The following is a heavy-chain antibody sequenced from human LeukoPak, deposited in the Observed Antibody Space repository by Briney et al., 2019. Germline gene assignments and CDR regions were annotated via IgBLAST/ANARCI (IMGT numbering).Heavy chain of an antibody. J-gene: IGHJ3*02. CDR3: AREGRGRKAFDI. Sequence: ASVKVSCKASGYSFTSYVIHWVRQAPGQRFEWMGWIKPDNGDTEYSQKFQDRVTITRDTSASTADMELSSLRSEDTAVYYCAREGRGRKAFDIWGQGTMVTVSS. CDR2: IKPDNGDT. V-gene: IGHV1-3*01. CDR1: GYSFTSYV.